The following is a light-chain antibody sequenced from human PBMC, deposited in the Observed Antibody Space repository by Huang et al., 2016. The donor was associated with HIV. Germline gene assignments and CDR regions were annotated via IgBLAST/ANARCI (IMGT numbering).Light chain of an antibody. J-gene: IGKJ2*01. CDR3: QQYNNWPGT. CDR2: AAS. CDR1: HALSSS. Sequence: EVVMTQSPATLSVSPGDRVTLSCRARHALSSSLAWYQQKPGQAPRLLIYAASTRATGIPARFSGSGSGTDFTLTISSLQSEDSAVYYCQQYNNWPGTFGQGTKLEIK. V-gene: IGKV3-15*01.